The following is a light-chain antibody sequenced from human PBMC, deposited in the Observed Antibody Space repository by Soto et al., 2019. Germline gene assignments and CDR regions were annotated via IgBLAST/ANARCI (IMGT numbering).Light chain of an antibody. Sequence: EIVLTQYPATLSSSPGETATLSCRASQYVGSRLAWYQHKPGQAPRLLIYYMSKRATGIPARFSGSGSGTDFTLTISSLAPDDFAIYYCHQRQSWPRTFGQGTKVEIK. CDR1: QYVGSR. CDR3: HQRQSWPRT. J-gene: IGKJ1*01. V-gene: IGKV3-11*01. CDR2: YMS.